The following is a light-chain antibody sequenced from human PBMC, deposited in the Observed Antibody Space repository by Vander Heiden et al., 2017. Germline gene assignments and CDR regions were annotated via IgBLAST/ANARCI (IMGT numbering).Light chain of an antibody. CDR1: QSVSSY. J-gene: IGKJ4*01. V-gene: IGKV3-11*01. Sequence: ELVLPQSPATLSLSPGERATLSCRASQSVSSYLAWYQQKPGQAPRLLIYDASNRATGIPARFSGSGSGTDFTLTIISLEPEDFAVYYCQQRSNWPLTFGGGTKVEIK. CDR2: DAS. CDR3: QQRSNWPLT.